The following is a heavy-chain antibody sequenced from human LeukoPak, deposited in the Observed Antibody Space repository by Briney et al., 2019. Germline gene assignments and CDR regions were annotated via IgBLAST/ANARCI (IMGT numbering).Heavy chain of an antibody. V-gene: IGHV3-7*01. CDR1: GFTFSSYW. D-gene: IGHD3-3*01. CDR3: ARDRNSFYDSWSGYFDY. J-gene: IGHJ4*02. CDR2: IKQDGSEK. Sequence: GGSLRLSCAASGFTFSSYWMSWVRQAPGKGLEWVANIKQDGSEKYYVDSVKGRFTISRDNAKNSLYLQMNSLRAEDTAVYYCARDRNSFYDSWSGYFDYWGQGTLVTVSS.